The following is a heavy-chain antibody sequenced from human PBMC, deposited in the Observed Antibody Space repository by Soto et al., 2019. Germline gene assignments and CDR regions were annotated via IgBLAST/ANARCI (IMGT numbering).Heavy chain of an antibody. D-gene: IGHD3-3*01. CDR3: AKVGYDTYGYYLRSLDY. CDR1: GFTFSTNA. V-gene: IGHV3-23*01. Sequence: PGGSLRLSCAASGFTFSTNAMSWVRQVPGMGLEFVSLISGSGNTIYYADSVKGRFTISRDNSKNTVSLQMNSLRAEDTAVYYCAKVGYDTYGYYLRSLDYWGQGTLVTVSS. J-gene: IGHJ4*02. CDR2: ISGSGNTI.